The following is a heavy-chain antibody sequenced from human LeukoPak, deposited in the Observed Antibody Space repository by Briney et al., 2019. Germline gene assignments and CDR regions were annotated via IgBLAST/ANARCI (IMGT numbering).Heavy chain of an antibody. CDR3: AKDQSERLLFVWYYYGMGV. V-gene: IGHV3-30*18. CDR1: GFTFSSYG. Sequence: GGSLRLSCAASGFTFSSYGMHWVRQAPGKGLEWVAVISYDGSNKYYADSVKGRFTISRDNSKNTMYLQMNSLRAEDTAVYYSAKDQSERLLFVWYYYGMGVWGRGTTVTVSS. J-gene: IGHJ6*02. D-gene: IGHD3-3*01. CDR2: ISYDGSNK.